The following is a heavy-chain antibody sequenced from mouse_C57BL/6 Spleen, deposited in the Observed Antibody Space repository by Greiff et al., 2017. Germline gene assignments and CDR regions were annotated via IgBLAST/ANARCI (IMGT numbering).Heavy chain of an antibody. D-gene: IGHD2-1*01. CDR3: ARRGLYGNYGYFDV. V-gene: IGHV5-17*01. CDR2: ISSGSSTI. CDR1: GFTFSDYG. J-gene: IGHJ1*03. Sequence: EVQLQESGGGLVKPGGSLKLSCAASGFTFSDYGMHWVRQAPEKGLEWVAYISSGSSTIYYADTVKGRFTISRDNAKNTLFLQMTSLRSEDTAMYYCARRGLYGNYGYFDVWGTGTTVTVSS.